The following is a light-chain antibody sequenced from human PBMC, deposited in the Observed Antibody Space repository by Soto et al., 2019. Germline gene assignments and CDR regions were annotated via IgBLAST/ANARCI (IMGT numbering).Light chain of an antibody. CDR1: QRVNIN. Sequence: EFVIMPSPFTLSVSPGERATLSCRASQRVNINLAWYQQKPGQAPRLLIYGASTRATGIPARFSGSGSGTEFTLTISSLQSEDFGVYYCQQYNNWPRTFGQGTKVDIK. CDR2: GAS. V-gene: IGKV3-15*01. J-gene: IGKJ1*01. CDR3: QQYNNWPRT.